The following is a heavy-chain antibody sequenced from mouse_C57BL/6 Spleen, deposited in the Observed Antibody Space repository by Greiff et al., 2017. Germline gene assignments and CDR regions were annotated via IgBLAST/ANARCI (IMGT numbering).Heavy chain of an antibody. CDR3: ARNGATVVASYYFDY. Sequence: VQVVESGPGLVAPSQSLSITCTVSGFSLTSYAISWVRQPPGKGLEWLGVIWTGGGTNYNSALKSRLSISKDNSKSQVFLKMNSLQTDDTARYYCARNGATVVASYYFDYWGQGTTLTVSS. CDR2: IWTGGGT. J-gene: IGHJ2*01. D-gene: IGHD1-1*01. V-gene: IGHV2-9-1*01. CDR1: GFSLTSYA.